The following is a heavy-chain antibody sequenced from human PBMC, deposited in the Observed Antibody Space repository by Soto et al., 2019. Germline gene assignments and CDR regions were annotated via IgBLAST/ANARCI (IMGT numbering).Heavy chain of an antibody. D-gene: IGHD6-19*01. Sequence: PSETLSLTCTVSGGSISSRSYYWGWIRQPPGKGLDWIGIIYYSGNTYYNQSLKSRVTISVDTSKNQFSLKLTSVTAADSAVYYCARTMSGSGYGMDVWGQGTTVTVSS. CDR3: ARTMSGSGYGMDV. CDR2: IYYSGNT. CDR1: GGSISSRSYY. V-gene: IGHV4-39*01. J-gene: IGHJ6*02.